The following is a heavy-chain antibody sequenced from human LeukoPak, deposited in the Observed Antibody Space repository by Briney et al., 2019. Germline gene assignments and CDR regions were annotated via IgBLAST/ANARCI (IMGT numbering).Heavy chain of an antibody. V-gene: IGHV4-59*01. Sequence: SETLSLTCTVSGGSISSYYWSRIRQPPGKGLEWIGYIYYSGSTNYNPSLKSRVTISVDTSKNQFSLKLSSETAADTAVYYCARGYSSGWYEPYFDYWGQGTLVTVSS. J-gene: IGHJ4*02. D-gene: IGHD6-19*01. CDR2: IYYSGST. CDR3: ARGYSSGWYEPYFDY. CDR1: GGSISSYY.